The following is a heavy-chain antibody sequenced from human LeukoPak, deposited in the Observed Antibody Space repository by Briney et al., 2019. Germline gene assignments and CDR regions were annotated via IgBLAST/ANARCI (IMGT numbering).Heavy chain of an antibody. CDR1: GYTFTSYG. V-gene: IGHV1-18*01. Sequence: GASVKVSCKASGYTFTSYGISWVRQAPGQGLEWMGWISAYNGNTNYAQKLQGRVTMTTDTSTSTAYMGLRSLRSDDTAVYYCARDGGPGGYCSSTSCSNYYYYMDVWGKGTTVTVSS. CDR3: ARDGGPGGYCSSTSCSNYYYYMDV. D-gene: IGHD2-2*01. CDR2: ISAYNGNT. J-gene: IGHJ6*03.